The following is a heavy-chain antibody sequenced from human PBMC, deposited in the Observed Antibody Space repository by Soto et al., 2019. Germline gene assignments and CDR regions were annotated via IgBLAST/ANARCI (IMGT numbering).Heavy chain of an antibody. CDR1: GYSFTSYW. Sequence: GESLKISCKGSGYSFTSYWIGWVRQMPGKGLEWMGIIYPCDSDTRYSPSFQGQVTISADKSISTAYLQWSSLKASDTAMYYCARERYYYDSSGYQREAFDIWGQGTMVTVSS. D-gene: IGHD3-22*01. J-gene: IGHJ3*02. CDR3: ARERYYYDSSGYQREAFDI. CDR2: IYPCDSDT. V-gene: IGHV5-51*01.